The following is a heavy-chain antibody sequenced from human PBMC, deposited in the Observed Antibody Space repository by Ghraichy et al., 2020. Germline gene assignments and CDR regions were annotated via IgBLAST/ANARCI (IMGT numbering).Heavy chain of an antibody. CDR3: ARDCYDFWSGYSNWFDP. J-gene: IGHJ5*02. CDR1: GGSFSGYY. CDR2: INHSGST. Sequence: ESLNISCAVYGGSFSGYYWSWIRQPPGKGLEWIGEINHSGSTNYNPSLKSRVTISVDTSKNQFSLKLSSVTAADTAVYYCARDCYDFWSGYSNWFDPWGQGTLVTVSS. D-gene: IGHD3-3*01. V-gene: IGHV4-34*01.